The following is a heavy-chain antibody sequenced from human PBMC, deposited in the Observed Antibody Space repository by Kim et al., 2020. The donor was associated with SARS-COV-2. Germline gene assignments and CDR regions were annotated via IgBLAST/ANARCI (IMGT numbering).Heavy chain of an antibody. J-gene: IGHJ4*02. V-gene: IGHV1-18*01. CDR1: GYTFTSYG. D-gene: IGHD3-3*01. CDR2: ISAYNGNT. Sequence: ASVKVSCKASGYTFTSYGISWVRQAPGQGLEWMGWISAYNGNTNYAQKLQGRVTMTTDTSTSTAYMELRSLRSDDTAVYYCAREGRSIFGVVYLDYWGQGTLVTVSS. CDR3: AREGRSIFGVVYLDY.